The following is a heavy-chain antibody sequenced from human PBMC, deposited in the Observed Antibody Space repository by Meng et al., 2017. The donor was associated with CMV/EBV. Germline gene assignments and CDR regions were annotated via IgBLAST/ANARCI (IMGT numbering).Heavy chain of an antibody. CDR3: ARVPGPWVMDV. Sequence: GGSLRPSCAASGFTFSSYWMHWVRQAPGKGLVWVSRINSDGSSTSYADSVKGRFTISRDNAKNTLYLQMNSLRAEDAAVYYCARVPGPWVMDVWGQGTTVTVSS. V-gene: IGHV3-74*01. J-gene: IGHJ6*02. CDR2: INSDGSST. CDR1: GFTFSSYW. D-gene: IGHD7-27*01.